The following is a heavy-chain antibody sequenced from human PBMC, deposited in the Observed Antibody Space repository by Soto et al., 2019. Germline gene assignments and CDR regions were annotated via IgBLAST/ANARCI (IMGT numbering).Heavy chain of an antibody. CDR3: ARVYDFWSGYHTGPYYYMDV. D-gene: IGHD3-3*01. J-gene: IGHJ6*03. Sequence: EVQLVESGGGLVQPGGSLRLSCAASGFTFSSYWMSWVRQAPGKGLEWVANIKQDGSEKYYVDSVKGRFTISRDNAKNSLYLQMNSLRAEDTAVYYCARVYDFWSGYHTGPYYYMDVWGKGTTVTVSS. CDR1: GFTFSSYW. CDR2: IKQDGSEK. V-gene: IGHV3-7*01.